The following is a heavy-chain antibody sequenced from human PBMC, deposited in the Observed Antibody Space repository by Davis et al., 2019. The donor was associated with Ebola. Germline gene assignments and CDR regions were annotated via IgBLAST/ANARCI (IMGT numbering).Heavy chain of an antibody. CDR3: AREYEAARFDY. V-gene: IGHV3-13*01. CDR1: GFTFSSYD. D-gene: IGHD2-15*01. Sequence: GESLKISCAASGFTFSSYDMHWVRQATGKGLEWVSAIGTAGDTYYPGSVKGRFTISRENAKNSLYLQMNSLRAGDTAVYYCAREYEAARFDYWGQGTLVTVSS. J-gene: IGHJ4*02. CDR2: IGTAGDT.